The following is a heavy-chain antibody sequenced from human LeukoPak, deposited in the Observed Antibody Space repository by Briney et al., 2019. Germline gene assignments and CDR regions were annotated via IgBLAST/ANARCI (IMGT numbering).Heavy chain of an antibody. CDR1: GFSSSSYC. CDR3: ARGNYGAFDI. V-gene: IGHV3-48*02. CDR2: IISRSATI. J-gene: IGHJ3*02. Sequence: GGCLRLSCAASGFSSSSYCMNWVRQAPGEGLEWVSYIISRSATIYYADSVKGRFTTSRDNAKNSLYLQMNRLRDEDTALYYCARGNYGAFDIWGQGAMGTVSP. D-gene: IGHD1-7*01.